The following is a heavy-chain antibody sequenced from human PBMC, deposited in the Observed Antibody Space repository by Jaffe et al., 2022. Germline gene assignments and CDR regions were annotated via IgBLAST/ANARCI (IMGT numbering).Heavy chain of an antibody. V-gene: IGHV4-39*01. CDR1: GGSISSSSYY. J-gene: IGHJ5*02. CDR3: ASGRREWLRLREGPLRWFDP. CDR2: IYYSGST. Sequence: QLQLQESGPGLVKPSETLSLTCTVSGGSISSSSYYWGWIRQPPGKGLEWIGSIYYSGSTYYNPSLKSRVTISVDTSKNQFSLKLSSVTAADTAVYYCASGRREWLRLREGPLRWFDPWGQGTLVTVSS. D-gene: IGHD5-12*01.